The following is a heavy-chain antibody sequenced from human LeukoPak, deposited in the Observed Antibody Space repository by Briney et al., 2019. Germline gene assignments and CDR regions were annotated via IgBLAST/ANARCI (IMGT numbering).Heavy chain of an antibody. CDR2: IYTSGST. J-gene: IGHJ5*02. V-gene: IGHV4-61*02. D-gene: IGHD1-1*01. CDR1: GGSISSSSYY. CDR3: ARVPGGALNWFDP. Sequence: SETLSLTCTVSGGSISSSSYYWGWIRQPAGKGLEWIGRIYTSGSTNYNPSLKSRVTMSVDTSKNQFSLKLSSVTAADTAVYYCARVPGGALNWFDPWGQGTLVTVSS.